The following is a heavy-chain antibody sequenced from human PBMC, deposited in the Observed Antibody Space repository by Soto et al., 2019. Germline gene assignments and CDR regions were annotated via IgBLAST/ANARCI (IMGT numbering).Heavy chain of an antibody. CDR3: ARGTWATFSYYYYGMDV. D-gene: IGHD3-16*01. CDR1: GGTFSSYA. CDR2: IIPIFGTA. V-gene: IGHV1-69*12. J-gene: IGHJ6*02. Sequence: QVQLVQSGAEVKKPGSSVKVSCKASGGTFSSYAISWVRQAPRQGLEWMGGIIPIFGTANYAQKFQGRVTITADESTSTAYMELSSLRSEDTAVYYCARGTWATFSYYYYGMDVWGQGTTVTVSS.